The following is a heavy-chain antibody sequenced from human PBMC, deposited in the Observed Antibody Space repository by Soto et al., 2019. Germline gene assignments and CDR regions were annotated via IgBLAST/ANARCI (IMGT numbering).Heavy chain of an antibody. D-gene: IGHD3-16*01. CDR3: VRQALKRGSSWFDP. J-gene: IGHJ5*02. CDR2: INSFSETT. CDR1: GGTFSSYG. V-gene: IGHV1-69*01. Sequence: QVQLVQSGAEVKKPGSSVKVSCKASGGTFSSYGVTWGRQAPGQGLEWVGGINSFSETTNYAQRFQGRVTSTAEELTDTAYMELISMRSDDTAVYYCVRQALKRGSSWFDPWGQGTLVIVSS.